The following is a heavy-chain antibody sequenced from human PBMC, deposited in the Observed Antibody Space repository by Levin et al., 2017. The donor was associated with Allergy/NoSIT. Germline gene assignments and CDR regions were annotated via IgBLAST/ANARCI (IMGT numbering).Heavy chain of an antibody. Sequence: GGSLRLSCAASGFPFSSSAMTWVRQAPGKGMKWVSGISSSGGSTSYAESVKGRFTISRDNSRNTLYCQRNSLRAGDTAISDCAKRDYDFVCASTGGYWGQGALVTVSS. J-gene: IGHJ4*02. V-gene: IGHV3-23*01. CDR2: ISSSGGST. CDR3: AKRDYDFVCASTGGY. CDR1: GFPFSSSA. D-gene: IGHD3/OR15-3a*01.